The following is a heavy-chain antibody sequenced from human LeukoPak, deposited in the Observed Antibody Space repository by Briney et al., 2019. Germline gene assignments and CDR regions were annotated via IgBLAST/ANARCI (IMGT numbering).Heavy chain of an antibody. Sequence: SQTLSLTCTVSGGSISSGAYYWSWLRQHPGKGLEWIGYIYYSGSTYYNPSLRSRLTMSVDTSRNQFSLKLSSVTAADTALYYCARESLVSVVFDIWGQGTMVTVSS. V-gene: IGHV4-31*03. CDR2: IYYSGST. CDR1: GGSISSGAYY. CDR3: ARESLVSVVFDI. J-gene: IGHJ3*02.